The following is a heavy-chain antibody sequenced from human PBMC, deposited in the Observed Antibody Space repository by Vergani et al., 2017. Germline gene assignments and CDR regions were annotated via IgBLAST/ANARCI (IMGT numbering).Heavy chain of an antibody. J-gene: IGHJ4*02. Sequence: QVQLVESGGGLVQPGGSLRLSCAASGFTFSSYEMNWVRQAPGKGLEWIGEINHSGSTNYNPSLKSRVTISVDTSKNQFSLKLSSVTAADTAVYYCASGYCSSTSCYFGPDYWGQGTLVTVSS. CDR1: GFTFSSYE. D-gene: IGHD2-2*01. CDR2: INHSGST. CDR3: ASGYCSSTSCYFGPDY. V-gene: IGHV4-34*01.